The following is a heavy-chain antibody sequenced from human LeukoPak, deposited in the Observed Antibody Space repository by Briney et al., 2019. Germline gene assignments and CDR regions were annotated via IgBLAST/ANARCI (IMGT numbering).Heavy chain of an antibody. V-gene: IGHV1-18*01. CDR2: ISAYNGKT. J-gene: IGHJ3*02. Sequence: ASVKVSCKASGYTFSRYGISWVRQAPGQGLEWMGWISAYNGKTNDVQKFQGRVTMTTDTSTSTAYMELRSLRSDDTAVYHCARTPGGYGDPDAFDIWGQGTMVIVSS. D-gene: IGHD4-17*01. CDR1: GYTFSRYG. CDR3: ARTPGGYGDPDAFDI.